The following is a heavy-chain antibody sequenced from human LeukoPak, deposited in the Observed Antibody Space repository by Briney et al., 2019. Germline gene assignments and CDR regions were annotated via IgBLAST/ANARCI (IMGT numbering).Heavy chain of an antibody. D-gene: IGHD2-2*02. V-gene: IGHV1-46*01. CDR1: GYTFTSYY. J-gene: IGHJ6*02. CDR3: ARDCVLHQYPAGAYYYYGMDV. Sequence: GASVKVSCKASGYTFTSYYMHWVRQAPGQGLEWMGIINPSGGSTSYAQKFQGRVTMTRDTSTSTAYMELRSLRSDDTAVYYCARDCVLHQYPAGAYYYYGMDVWGQGTTVTVSS. CDR2: INPSGGST.